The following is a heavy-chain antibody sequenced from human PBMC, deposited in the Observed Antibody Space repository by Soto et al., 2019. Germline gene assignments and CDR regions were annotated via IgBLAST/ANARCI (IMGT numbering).Heavy chain of an antibody. CDR1: GYTFTSYA. Sequence: ASVKVSCKASGYTFTSYAMHWVRQAPGQRLEWMGWMNPKSGHTGSAQKFQGRVAMTTDTPTNTAYMELRSLRSDDTAVYYCAREIGILTGYLRRIDYWGQGTLVTVSS. CDR3: AREIGILTGYLRRIDY. CDR2: MNPKSGHT. V-gene: IGHV1-3*01. D-gene: IGHD3-9*01. J-gene: IGHJ4*02.